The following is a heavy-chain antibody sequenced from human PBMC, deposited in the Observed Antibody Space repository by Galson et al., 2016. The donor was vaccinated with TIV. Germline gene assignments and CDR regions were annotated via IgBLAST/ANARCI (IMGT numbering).Heavy chain of an antibody. Sequence: RQAPGKGLEWVGRIKSNFDGGTTDYAAPVKGRFTISRHDSKNTLFLQMNRLETEDTAVYYCTTELGYCSGGYCYYFDYWGQGTLVTVSS. V-gene: IGHV3-15*01. CDR2: IKSNFDGGTT. J-gene: IGHJ4*02. D-gene: IGHD2-15*01. CDR3: TTELGYCSGGYCYYFDY.